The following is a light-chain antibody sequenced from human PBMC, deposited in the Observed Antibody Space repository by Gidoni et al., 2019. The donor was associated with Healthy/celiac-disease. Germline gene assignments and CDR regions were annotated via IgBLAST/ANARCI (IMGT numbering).Light chain of an antibody. CDR1: QNIITY. CDR2: DAY. V-gene: IGKV1-39*01. J-gene: IGKJ2*01. CDR3: QQSYSTPT. Sequence: DIQMTQSPSSLSASVGDRVTITCRASQNIITYLKWYQQKPGKAPKLLIYDAYSLQSGVPSRFSGSGSGTDFTLTISSLQPEYFATYYCQQSYSTPTFGQGTKLE.